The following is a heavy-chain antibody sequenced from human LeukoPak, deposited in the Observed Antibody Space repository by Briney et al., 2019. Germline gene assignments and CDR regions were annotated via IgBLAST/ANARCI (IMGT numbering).Heavy chain of an antibody. J-gene: IGHJ5*02. Sequence: PSQTLSLTCAVSGGSISSGDYYWSWIRQPPGKGLEWIGYIYYSGSTYYNPSLKSRVTISVDTSKNQFSLKLSSVTAADTAVYYCARAVGVVMFDPWGQGTLVTVSS. CDR2: IYYSGST. V-gene: IGHV4-30-4*01. D-gene: IGHD3-3*01. CDR3: ARAVGVVMFDP. CDR1: GGSISSGDYY.